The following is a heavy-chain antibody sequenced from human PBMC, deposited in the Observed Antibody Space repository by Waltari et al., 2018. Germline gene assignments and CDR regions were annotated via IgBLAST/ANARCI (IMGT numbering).Heavy chain of an antibody. D-gene: IGHD2-15*01. CDR1: GDSLSSNHW. Sequence: QVHLHESGPGLVKPSGTLSLTCAVSGDSLSSNHWWSWVRQPPGKGLEWVGQVHRSGKINNNPSLESRVTRSMDTSNNQFSLRVTSATASDTAVYYCARDRGRGLYLDSWGQGTLVTVSP. V-gene: IGHV4-4*02. CDR3: ARDRGRGLYLDS. CDR2: VHRSGKI. J-gene: IGHJ4*02.